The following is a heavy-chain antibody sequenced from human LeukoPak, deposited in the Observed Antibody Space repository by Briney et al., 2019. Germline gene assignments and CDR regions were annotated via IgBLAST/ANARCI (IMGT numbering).Heavy chain of an antibody. J-gene: IGHJ4*02. V-gene: IGHV4-34*01. CDR2: INRGGST. D-gene: IGHD4-17*01. CDR3: AIYGDYTFDY. CDR1: GGSFSGYY. Sequence: SETLSLTCAVYGGSFSGYYRSWIRQPPGKGLEWIGNINRGGSTSYNPSLKSRVAFSVDTSKNQFSLNLSSVTAADTAVYYCAIYGDYTFDYWGQGTLVTVSS.